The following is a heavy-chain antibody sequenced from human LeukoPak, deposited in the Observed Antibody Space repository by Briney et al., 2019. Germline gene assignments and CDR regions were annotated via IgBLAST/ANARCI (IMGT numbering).Heavy chain of an antibody. D-gene: IGHD6-6*01. CDR3: ARTAARRFDY. CDR1: GYTFPSYF. V-gene: IGHV1-46*01. CDR2: INPTGGST. J-gene: IGHJ4*02. Sequence: ASVKVSCKASGYTFPSYFMHWVRQAPGQGLEWMGIINPTGGSTTYAQKFQGRVTMTRDASTSTVYMELSSLRSDDTAAYYCARTAARRFDYWGQGTLVTVSS.